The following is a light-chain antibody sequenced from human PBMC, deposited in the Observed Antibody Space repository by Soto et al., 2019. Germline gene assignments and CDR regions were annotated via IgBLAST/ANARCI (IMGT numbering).Light chain of an antibody. CDR1: SSDIGSYDH. CDR2: AVS. V-gene: IGLV2-14*03. J-gene: IGLJ1*01. CDR3: ISYTDRQSYL. Sequence: QSALTQPASVSGSPGQSITISCSGTSSDIGSYDHVAWYQQFPGKSPKLIIYAVSDRPSGVSDRFSGSNSGISASLTISGLQTEDEADYYCISYTDRQSYLFGTGTKVT.